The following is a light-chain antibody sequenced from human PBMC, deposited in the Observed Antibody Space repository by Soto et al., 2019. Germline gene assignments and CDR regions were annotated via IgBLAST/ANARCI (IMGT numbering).Light chain of an antibody. CDR3: SSYRDSIYG. J-gene: IGLJ1*01. CDR1: SSDIGYNNF. V-gene: IGLV2-14*01. Sequence: QSALTQPASVSGSPGQSITITYTGTSSDIGYNNFVSWYQQQPGKAPKLLINEVSHRPSGISNRFSCSKSGNTASLTISGLQADDEADYYCSSYRDSIYGFGTGTKLTFL. CDR2: EVS.